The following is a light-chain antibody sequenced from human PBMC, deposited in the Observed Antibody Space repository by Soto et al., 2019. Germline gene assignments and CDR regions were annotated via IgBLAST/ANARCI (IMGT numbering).Light chain of an antibody. CDR2: DAF. CDR1: QDISHY. V-gene: IGKV1-33*01. J-gene: IGKJ1*01. Sequence: DIPMTQSPSSLSASAGDRVTITCQASQDISHYLNWYQQKPGKAPKFLIDDAFNLETGVPSRFSGSGSGTDFTFTISSLQPEDIATYYCQQYDSFPRTFGQGTTVEIK. CDR3: QQYDSFPRT.